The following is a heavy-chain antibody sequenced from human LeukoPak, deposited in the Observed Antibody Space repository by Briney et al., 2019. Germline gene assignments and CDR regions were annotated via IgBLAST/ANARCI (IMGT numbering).Heavy chain of an antibody. CDR3: ARYVGGSQPRMLRGLYGLDY. V-gene: IGHV4-34*01. J-gene: IGHJ4*02. D-gene: IGHD3-10*01. Sequence: SGTLSLTCAVSGGAFTGYYWSWVPQPPGKGLEWVGEKNHSGSTKYNPSPKSRVTISVDTCKNHFSLKLSSMTAAYAAVYYCARYVGGSQPRMLRGLYGLDYWGQGTLVTVSS. CDR1: GGAFTGYY. CDR2: KNHSGST.